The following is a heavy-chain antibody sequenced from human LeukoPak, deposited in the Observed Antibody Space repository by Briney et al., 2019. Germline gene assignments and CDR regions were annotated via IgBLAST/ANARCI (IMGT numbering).Heavy chain of an antibody. D-gene: IGHD3-22*01. CDR2: IYSGGST. Sequence: GGSLRLSCAASGFTVSSNYMSWVRQAPGKGLEWVSVIYSGGSTYYADSVKGRFTISRHNSKNTLYLQMNSLRAEDTAVYYCARVSPPDYYDSSGYFDYWGQGTLVTVSS. V-gene: IGHV3-53*04. J-gene: IGHJ4*02. CDR3: ARVSPPDYYDSSGYFDY. CDR1: GFTVSSNY.